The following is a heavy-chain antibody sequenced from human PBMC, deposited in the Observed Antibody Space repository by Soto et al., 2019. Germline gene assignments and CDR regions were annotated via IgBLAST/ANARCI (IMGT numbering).Heavy chain of an antibody. J-gene: IGHJ5*02. Sequence: GASVKVSCKASGYTFTSYYMHWVRQAPGKGLEWMGIINPSGGSTSYAQKFQGRVTMTRDTSTSTVYMELSSLRSEDTAVYYCARDLDEGFGELAYNWFDPWGQGTLVTSPQ. D-gene: IGHD3-10*01. CDR1: GYTFTSYY. CDR2: INPSGGST. CDR3: ARDLDEGFGELAYNWFDP. V-gene: IGHV1-46*03.